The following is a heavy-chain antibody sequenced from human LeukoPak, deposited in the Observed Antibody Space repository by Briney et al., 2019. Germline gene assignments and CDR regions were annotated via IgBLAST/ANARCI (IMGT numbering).Heavy chain of an antibody. Sequence: ASVTVSCKASGYTFTGYYMHWVRQAPGQGLEWMGRINPNSGGTNYAQKFQGRVTMTRDTSISTAYMELSRLRSDDTAVYYCARVGSSGYYFYGWGQGTLVTVSS. CDR1: GYTFTGYY. CDR2: INPNSGGT. V-gene: IGHV1-2*06. D-gene: IGHD3-22*01. J-gene: IGHJ4*02. CDR3: ARVGSSGYYFYG.